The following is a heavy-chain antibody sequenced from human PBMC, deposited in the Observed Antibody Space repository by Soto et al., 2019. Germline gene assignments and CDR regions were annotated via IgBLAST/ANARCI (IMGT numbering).Heavy chain of an antibody. D-gene: IGHD5-12*01. CDR2: IIPIFVTA. J-gene: IGHJ6*02. Sequence: SVKVSCKASGGTFSSYAISWVRQAPGQGLEWMGGIIPIFVTANYEQKFQGRVTITADESTSTAYMELSSLRSEDTAVYYCARDDDSGYDWATQEQIREYYYGMDVWGQGTTVTVSS. CDR1: GGTFSSYA. CDR3: ARDDDSGYDWATQEQIREYYYGMDV. V-gene: IGHV1-69*13.